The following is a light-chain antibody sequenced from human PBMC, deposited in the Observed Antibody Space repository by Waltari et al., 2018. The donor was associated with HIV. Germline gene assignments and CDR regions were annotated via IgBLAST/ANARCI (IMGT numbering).Light chain of an antibody. J-gene: IGLJ3*02. CDR1: SSNLGNTF. Sequence: QSVLPQPPSASGTPGQRVAISCSGSSSNLGNTFVYWYQHLPGTTPKLLIHRNNQRPSGVPDRFSGSKSGTSASLAISGLRSEDEADYYCTSWDDSLSGWMFGGGTTLTVL. V-gene: IGLV1-47*01. CDR3: TSWDDSLSGWM. CDR2: RNN.